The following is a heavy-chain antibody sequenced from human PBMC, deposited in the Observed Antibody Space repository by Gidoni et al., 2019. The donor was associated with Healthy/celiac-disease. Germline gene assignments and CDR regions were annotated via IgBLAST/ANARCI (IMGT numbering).Heavy chain of an antibody. V-gene: IGHV3-74*01. D-gene: IGHD2-21*02. Sequence: EFPLVSSGGGVVQPGGCLRLSCEASGCTFFRYWMHWGRQGPGKGVVWGSRIKSDESSKSYADSGNGRFTISRDNAKNTLYLQMNSLRGGDTAVYYCARARGVVTARTGFDPWGQGTLVTVSS. CDR2: IKSDESSK. J-gene: IGHJ5*02. CDR3: ARARGVVTARTGFDP. CDR1: GCTFFRYW.